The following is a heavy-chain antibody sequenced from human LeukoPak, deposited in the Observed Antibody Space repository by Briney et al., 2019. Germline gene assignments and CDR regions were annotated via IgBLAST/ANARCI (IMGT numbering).Heavy chain of an antibody. J-gene: IGHJ6*04. CDR1: GGSISSYY. Sequence: SETLSLTCTVSGGSISSYYWSWIRQPPWKGLEWIGYIYYSGSTKYNPSLKSRVTISVDTSKNQFSLKLSSVTAADTAVYYCAREGTWYGLDVWGKGTTVTVSS. CDR3: AREGTWYGLDV. V-gene: IGHV4-59*01. CDR2: IYYSGST.